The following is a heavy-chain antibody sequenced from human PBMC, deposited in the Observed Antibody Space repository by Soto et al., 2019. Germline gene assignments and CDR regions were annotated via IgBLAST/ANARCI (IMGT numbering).Heavy chain of an antibody. CDR2: ISGSGGST. CDR1: GFTFSSYA. D-gene: IGHD6-13*01. J-gene: IGHJ4*02. Sequence: GGSLRLSCAASGFTFSSYAMSWDRQAPGKGLEWVSAISGSGGSTYYADSVKGRFTISRDNSKNTLYLQMNSLRAEDTAVYYCAKYGYSSSWSSVDYWGQGXLVTVYS. CDR3: AKYGYSSSWSSVDY. V-gene: IGHV3-23*01.